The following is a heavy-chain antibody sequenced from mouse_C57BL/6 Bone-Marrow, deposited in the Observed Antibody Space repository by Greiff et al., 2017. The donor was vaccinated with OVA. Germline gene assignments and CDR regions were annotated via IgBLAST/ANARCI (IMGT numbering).Heavy chain of an antibody. V-gene: IGHV1S132*01. CDR1: GYIFTSYW. Sequence: VKVVESGAELVRPGTSVKLSCKTSGYIFTSYWIHWVKQRSGQGLECIARIHPGTGSTYYDEKFKGKATLTADKSSSTASMQLISLKSEDAAVDFCARAEITTYAMDYWGQGTSVTVSS. D-gene: IGHD1-1*01. CDR2: IHPGTGST. J-gene: IGHJ4*01. CDR3: ARAEITTYAMDY.